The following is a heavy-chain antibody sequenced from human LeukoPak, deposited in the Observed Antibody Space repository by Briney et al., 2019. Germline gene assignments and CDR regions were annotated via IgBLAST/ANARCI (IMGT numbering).Heavy chain of an antibody. CDR1: GGSISSYY. V-gene: IGHV4-59*08. J-gene: IGHJ4*02. CDR3: ARGMGNFDY. Sequence: SETLSLTCTVSGGSISSYYWSWIRQPPGKGLEWIGYIYYSGSTNYNPSLKSRVTMSVDTSKNQFSLKLSSVAAADTAVYYCARGMGNFDYWGQGTLVTVSS. CDR2: IYYSGST. D-gene: IGHD7-27*01.